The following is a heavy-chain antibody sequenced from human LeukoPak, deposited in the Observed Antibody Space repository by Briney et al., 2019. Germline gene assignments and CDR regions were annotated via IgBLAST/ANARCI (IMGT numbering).Heavy chain of an antibody. V-gene: IGHV1-18*01. CDR2: ISAYNGNT. D-gene: IGHD2-21*02. Sequence: GASVKVSCKASGYTFTSFGISWVRQAPGQGLEWMGWISAYNGNTNYAQKVQGRVTMTTDASTSTAYMELRSLRSDDTAVYYCARDLGDIVVETARSGVWDIWGQGTMVTVSS. CDR3: ARDLGDIVVETARSGVWDI. J-gene: IGHJ3*02. CDR1: GYTFTSFG.